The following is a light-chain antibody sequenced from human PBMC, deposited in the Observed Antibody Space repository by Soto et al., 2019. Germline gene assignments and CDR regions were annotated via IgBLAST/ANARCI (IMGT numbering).Light chain of an antibody. CDR1: SSDVGGYNY. CDR3: CSYAGSYTYV. J-gene: IGLJ1*01. CDR2: DVS. Sequence: QSVLTQPHSVSGSPGQSVTISCTGTSSDVGGYNYVSWYQQHPGKAPKLMIYDVSKRPSGVPDRFSGSKSGNTASLTISGLQAEDEADYCCCSYAGSYTYVFGTGTKVTVL. V-gene: IGLV2-11*01.